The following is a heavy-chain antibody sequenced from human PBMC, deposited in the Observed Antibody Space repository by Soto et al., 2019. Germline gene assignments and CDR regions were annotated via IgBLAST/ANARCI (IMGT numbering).Heavy chain of an antibody. D-gene: IGHD4-4*01. CDR1: GFTFSSHG. CDR2: IWYDGSNK. Sequence: GGSLRLSCAASGFTFSSHGMHWVRQAPGKGLEWVAVIWYDGSNKYYDDSVKGRFTISRDTSNNTLYLKMNSLSAEDTAVYYSARDNDSNYGYYYYYYGMDVWGQGTTVTVSS. CDR3: ARDNDSNYGYYYYYYGMDV. V-gene: IGHV3-33*01. J-gene: IGHJ6*02.